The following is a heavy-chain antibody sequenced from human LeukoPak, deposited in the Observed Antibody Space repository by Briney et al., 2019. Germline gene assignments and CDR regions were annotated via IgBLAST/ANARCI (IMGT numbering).Heavy chain of an antibody. CDR1: GFTVSSNY. CDR3: ARIASSGYYGSDY. J-gene: IGHJ4*02. Sequence: GGSLRLSCAASGFTVSSNYMSWVRQAPGKGLEWVSVIYSGGSTYYADSVKGRFTISRDNSKNTLYLQMNSLRAEDTAVYYCARIASSGYYGSDYWGQGTLVTVSS. D-gene: IGHD3-22*01. V-gene: IGHV3-53*01. CDR2: IYSGGST.